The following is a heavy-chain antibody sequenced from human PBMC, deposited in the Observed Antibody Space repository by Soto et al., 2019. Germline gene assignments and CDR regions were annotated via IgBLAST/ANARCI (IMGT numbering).Heavy chain of an antibody. Sequence: PGGALRLSCAASGFTFSSYAMHWVRQAPRKGQENVSAISSNGGSTYYANSAKGRFTISRDNSKNTLYLQMGSLRAEDMAVYYCARGPSTGVVPAAVSYYFDYWGQGTLVTVSS. V-gene: IGHV3-64*01. CDR2: ISSNGGST. D-gene: IGHD2-2*01. CDR3: ARGPSTGVVPAAVSYYFDY. J-gene: IGHJ4*02. CDR1: GFTFSSYA.